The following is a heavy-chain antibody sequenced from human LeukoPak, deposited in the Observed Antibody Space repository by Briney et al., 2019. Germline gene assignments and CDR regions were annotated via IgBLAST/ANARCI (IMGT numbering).Heavy chain of an antibody. Sequence: PGGSLRLSCAASGFTFSSYAMSWVRQAPGKGLEWVSAISGSGGSTYYADSVKGRFTISRDNAKNSLYLQMNSLRAEDTALYYCAKDISSSWYSPFDYWGQGTLVTVSS. D-gene: IGHD6-13*01. CDR2: ISGSGGST. J-gene: IGHJ4*02. CDR1: GFTFSSYA. V-gene: IGHV3-23*01. CDR3: AKDISSSWYSPFDY.